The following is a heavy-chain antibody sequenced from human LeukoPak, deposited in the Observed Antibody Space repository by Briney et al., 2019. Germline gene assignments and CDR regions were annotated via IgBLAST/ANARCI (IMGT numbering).Heavy chain of an antibody. CDR1: GYTFTGYY. J-gene: IGHJ4*02. V-gene: IGHV1-2*02. Sequence: EASVKVSCXASGYTFTGYYMHWVRQAPGQGLEWMGWINPNSGGTNYAQKFQGRVTMTRDTSISTAYMELSRLRSDDTAVYYCARAIGQQLVRDFDYWGQGTLVTVSS. D-gene: IGHD6-13*01. CDR3: ARAIGQQLVRDFDY. CDR2: INPNSGGT.